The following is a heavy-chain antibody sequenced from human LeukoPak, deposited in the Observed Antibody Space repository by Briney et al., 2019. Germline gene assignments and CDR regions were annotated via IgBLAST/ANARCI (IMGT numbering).Heavy chain of an antibody. Sequence: GGSLRLSCVASGFTFSGYWMSWVRQTPGKGLEWVAHLNQDGSERYYVDSVKGRFTISRENVKNSLYLQMNSLRAEDTAVYYCAKCGTGSNFDYWGQGMLVTVSS. J-gene: IGHJ4*02. CDR2: LNQDGSER. CDR3: AKCGTGSNFDY. V-gene: IGHV3-7*02. CDR1: GFTFSGYW. D-gene: IGHD3-10*01.